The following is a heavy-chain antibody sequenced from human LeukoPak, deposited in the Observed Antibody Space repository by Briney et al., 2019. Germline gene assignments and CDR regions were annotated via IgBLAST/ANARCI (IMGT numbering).Heavy chain of an antibody. D-gene: IGHD6-13*01. CDR2: IYYSGST. V-gene: IGHV4-31*03. Sequence: SETLSLTCTVSGGSISSGGYYWSWIRQHPGKGLEWIGYIYYSGSTDYNPSLKSRVTISVDTSKNQFSLNLSSVTAADTAVYCCARDRAAGRGAYFDYWGQGTLVTVSS. J-gene: IGHJ4*02. CDR1: GGSISSGGYY. CDR3: ARDRAAGRGAYFDY.